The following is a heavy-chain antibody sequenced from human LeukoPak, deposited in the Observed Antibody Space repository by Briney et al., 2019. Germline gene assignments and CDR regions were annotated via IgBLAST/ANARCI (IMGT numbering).Heavy chain of an antibody. V-gene: IGHV3-21*01. CDR3: AKSPGNYEWGEFDY. CDR2: ISSRSSYI. Sequence: GGSLRLSCAASGFTVSSYKMNWVRQAAGKGLEWFSSISSRSSYIYYADSVKGRFTISRDNAKNSLYLQMNSLRAEDTAVYYCAKSPGNYEWGEFDYWGQGTLVTVSS. D-gene: IGHD4-11*01. CDR1: GFTVSSYK. J-gene: IGHJ4*02.